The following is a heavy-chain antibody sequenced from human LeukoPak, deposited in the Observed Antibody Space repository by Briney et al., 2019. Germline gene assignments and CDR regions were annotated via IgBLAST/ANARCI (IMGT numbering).Heavy chain of an antibody. V-gene: IGHV4-61*02. D-gene: IGHD6-19*01. J-gene: IGHJ4*02. CDR1: GGSISSGSYY. Sequence: SETLSLTCTVSGGSISSGSYYWSWIRQPAGKGLEWIGRIYTSGSTNYNPSLKSRVTISVDTSKNQFSLKLSSVTAADTAVYYCARVVGIAVADYYFDYWGQGTLVTVSS. CDR2: IYTSGST. CDR3: ARVVGIAVADYYFDY.